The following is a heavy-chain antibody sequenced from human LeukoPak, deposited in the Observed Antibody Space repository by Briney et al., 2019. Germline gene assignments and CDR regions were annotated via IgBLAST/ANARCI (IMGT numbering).Heavy chain of an antibody. Sequence: SETLSLTCTVSGVSISSSNSYWGWIRQPPGKGLEWIGSIYYSGNTYYNASLKSQVSISIDTSKNQFSLRLTSVIAADTAVYYCARQTGSGLFILPGGQGTLVTVSS. CDR1: GVSISSSNSY. CDR3: ARQTGSGLFILP. V-gene: IGHV4-39*01. D-gene: IGHD3/OR15-3a*01. CDR2: IYYSGNT. J-gene: IGHJ4*02.